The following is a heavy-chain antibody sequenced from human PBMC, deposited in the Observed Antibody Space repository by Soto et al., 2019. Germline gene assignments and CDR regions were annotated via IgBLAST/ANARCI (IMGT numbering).Heavy chain of an antibody. CDR1: GYSFAGYW. J-gene: IGHJ4*02. CDR3: ARQIYDSDTGPNFQYYFDS. V-gene: IGHV5-10-1*01. Sequence: GESLKISCKGSGYSFAGYWITWVRQKPGKGLEWMGRIDPSDSQTYYSPSFRGHVTISVTKSITTVFLQWSSLRASDTAMYYCARQIYDSDTGPNFQYYFDSWGQGTTVTVSS. D-gene: IGHD3-22*01. CDR2: IDPSDSQT.